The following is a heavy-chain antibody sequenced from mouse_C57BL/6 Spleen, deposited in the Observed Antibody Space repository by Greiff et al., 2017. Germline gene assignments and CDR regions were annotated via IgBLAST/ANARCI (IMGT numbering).Heavy chain of an antibody. CDR2: ISSGSSTI. CDR3: ARGGNYRDY. CDR1: GFTFSDYG. D-gene: IGHD1-1*02. Sequence: EVKLMESGGGLVKPGGSLKISCAASGFTFSDYGMHWVRQAPEKGLEWVAYISSGSSTIYYADTVKGRFTISRDNAKNTLFLQMTSLRSEDTAMYYCARGGNYRDYWGQGTTLTASS. J-gene: IGHJ2*01. V-gene: IGHV5-17*01.